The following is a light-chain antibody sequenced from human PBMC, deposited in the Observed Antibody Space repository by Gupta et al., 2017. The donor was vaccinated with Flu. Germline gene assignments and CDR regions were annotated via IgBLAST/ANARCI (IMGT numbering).Light chain of an antibody. CDR2: DAS. V-gene: IGKV3-11*01. Sequence: EIVLTQSPATLSLSPGERATLSGRASQSVSSYLAWYQQKPGQAPRLLIYDASNRATGIPARLRGRGSGTDFTLTINNREHEDFAVSYGQQRINFPISLDGGTKVKIK. J-gene: IGKJ4*01. CDR3: QQRINFPIS. CDR1: QSVSSY.